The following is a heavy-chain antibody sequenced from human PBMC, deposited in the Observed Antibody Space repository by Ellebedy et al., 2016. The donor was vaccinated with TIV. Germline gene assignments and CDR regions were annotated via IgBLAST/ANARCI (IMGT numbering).Heavy chain of an antibody. Sequence: GGPLRLSXAASGFTFSSYGMHWVRQAPGKGLEWVAVIWYDGNNKYYADSVKGRFTISRDDSKNTVYLQMNSLRADDTAVYYCARDGAPYFGSGSYIYYFDYWGQGTLVTVSS. CDR1: GFTFSSYG. CDR3: ARDGAPYFGSGSYIYYFDY. V-gene: IGHV3-33*01. CDR2: IWYDGNNK. D-gene: IGHD3-10*01. J-gene: IGHJ4*02.